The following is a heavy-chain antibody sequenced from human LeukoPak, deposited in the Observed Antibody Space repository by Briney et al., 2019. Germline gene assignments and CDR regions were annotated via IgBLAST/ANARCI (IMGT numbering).Heavy chain of an antibody. CDR2: IAHHGSNK. CDR1: GFTFSRNA. D-gene: IGHD2-8*02. Sequence: GGSLRLSCAASGFTFSRNAIYWVRERLGRGVEWVSYIAHHGSNKYYADSVKGRFTLSRDNSKRTLYLQMNSLRADDTAVYYCAKDGSWSCTDWGQGTLVTVSS. CDR3: AKDGSWSCTD. J-gene: IGHJ4*02. V-gene: IGHV3-30*02.